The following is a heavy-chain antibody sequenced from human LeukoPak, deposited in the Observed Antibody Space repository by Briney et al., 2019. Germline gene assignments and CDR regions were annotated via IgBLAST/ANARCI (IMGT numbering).Heavy chain of an antibody. CDR3: AILSADLTAYDY. Sequence: SETLSLTCTVSGGSISSYYWSWIRQPPGKGLEWIGYIYYSGSTNYNPSLKSRVTISVDTSRNQFSLKLSSVTAADTAMYYCAILSADLTAYDYWGQGTLVTVSS. V-gene: IGHV4-59*01. D-gene: IGHD3-10*01. CDR1: GGSISSYY. CDR2: IYYSGST. J-gene: IGHJ4*02.